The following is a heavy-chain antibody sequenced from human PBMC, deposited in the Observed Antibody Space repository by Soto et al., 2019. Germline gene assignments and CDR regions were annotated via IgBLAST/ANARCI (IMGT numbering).Heavy chain of an antibody. Sequence: HPGGSLRLSCAASGFTFSSYAMSWVRQAPGKGLEWVSVIYSGGSTYYADSVKGRFTISRDNSKNTLYLQMNSLRAEDTAVYYCARDQRSDDSDSSSPFYYYYGMDVWGQGTTVTVSS. J-gene: IGHJ6*02. CDR2: IYSGGST. CDR1: GFTFSSYA. D-gene: IGHD6-6*01. V-gene: IGHV3-53*01. CDR3: ARDQRSDDSDSSSPFYYYYGMDV.